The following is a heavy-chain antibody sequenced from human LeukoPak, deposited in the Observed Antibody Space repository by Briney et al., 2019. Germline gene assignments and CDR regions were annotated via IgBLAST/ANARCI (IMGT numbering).Heavy chain of an antibody. J-gene: IGHJ4*02. D-gene: IGHD3-9*01. Sequence: GGSLRLSCAASGFTFSSYEMNWVRQAPGKGLEWVSYISSSGSTIYYADSVKGRFTISRDNAKNSLYLQMNSLRAGDTAVYYCARATYYDILTGLDYWGQGTLVTVSS. V-gene: IGHV3-48*03. CDR3: ARATYYDILTGLDY. CDR1: GFTFSSYE. CDR2: ISSSGSTI.